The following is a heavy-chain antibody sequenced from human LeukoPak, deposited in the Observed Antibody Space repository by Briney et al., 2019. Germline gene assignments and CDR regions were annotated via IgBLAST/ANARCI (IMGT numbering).Heavy chain of an antibody. Sequence: GGSLRLSCAASGFTFSSYGMHWVRQAPGKGLEWVAFIRYDGSNKYYADSVKGRFTISRDNSKNTLYLQMNSLRAEDTAVYYCAKDMYSSSWYMDVWGKGTTVTVSS. CDR1: GFTFSSYG. V-gene: IGHV3-30*02. CDR2: IRYDGSNK. CDR3: AKDMYSSSWYMDV. J-gene: IGHJ6*03. D-gene: IGHD6-13*01.